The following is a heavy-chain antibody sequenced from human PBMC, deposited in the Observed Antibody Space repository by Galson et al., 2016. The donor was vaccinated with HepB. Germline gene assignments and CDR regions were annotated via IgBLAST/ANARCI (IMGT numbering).Heavy chain of an antibody. V-gene: IGHV3-49*03. CDR1: GFTFADYA. D-gene: IGHD5-18*01. J-gene: IGHJ4*02. CDR2: IRSQTYGGTT. CDR3: TKLSGYTYGHDFDY. Sequence: SLRLSCATSGFTFADYAMTWFRQTPGKGLEWVGFIRSQTYGGTTDYAASVEGRFTISRDDSKSVVHLQMNSLKTEDTALYYCTKLSGYTYGHDFDYWVQGTLVTVSS.